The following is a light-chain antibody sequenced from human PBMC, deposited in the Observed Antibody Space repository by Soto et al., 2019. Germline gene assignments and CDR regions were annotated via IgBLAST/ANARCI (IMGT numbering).Light chain of an antibody. CDR1: QSVGSS. V-gene: IGKV3-11*01. CDR3: QQRSNWPPV. Sequence: EIVLTQSPATLSLSPGERATLSCRVSQSVGSSLAWYQQRPGQAPRLLIFDSSNRATGIPARFSGSASGTDFTLTISSLEPDDLAVYYCQQRSNWPPVFGGGTKVEIK. CDR2: DSS. J-gene: IGKJ4*01.